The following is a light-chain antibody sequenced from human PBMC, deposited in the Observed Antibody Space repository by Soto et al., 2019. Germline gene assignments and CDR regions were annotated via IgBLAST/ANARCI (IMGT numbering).Light chain of an antibody. V-gene: IGLV1-44*01. CDR3: ASWDGSLNAWV. Sequence: QSVLTQPPSASGTPGQRVTISCSGTNSNIGTKTVSWYQQFPGTAPKLLIHSNNLRPSGVPDRLSGSKSGISASLAISGLQSEDEAVYYCASWDGSLNAWVFGGGTKLTVL. CDR2: SNN. CDR1: NSNIGTKT. J-gene: IGLJ3*02.